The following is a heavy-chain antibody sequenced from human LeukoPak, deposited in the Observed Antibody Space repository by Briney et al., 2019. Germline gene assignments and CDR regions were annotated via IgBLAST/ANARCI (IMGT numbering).Heavy chain of an antibody. J-gene: IGHJ5*02. D-gene: IGHD1-26*01. V-gene: IGHV4-59*01. CDR1: GASISSYY. CDR3: AKDWEPGS. CDR2: IYTSGGT. Sequence: KPSETLSLTCSVSGASISSYYWNWLRQPPGKGLEWIGNIYTSGGTNYNPSLKNRVTISLDTSKDQFSLKLTSVPAADTAFYYCAKDWEPGSWGQGTLVTVSS.